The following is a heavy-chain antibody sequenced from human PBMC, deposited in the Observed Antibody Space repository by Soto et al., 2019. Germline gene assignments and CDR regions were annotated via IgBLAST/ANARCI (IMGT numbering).Heavy chain of an antibody. D-gene: IGHD3-22*01. CDR3: ARDEYYYDSSGYYLERYYYYGMDV. J-gene: IGHJ6*02. V-gene: IGHV1-69*04. Sequence: GASVKVSCKASGGTFSSYTISWVRQAPGQGLEWMGRIIPILGIANYAQKFQGRVTITADKSTSTAYMELSSLRSEDTAVYYCARDEYYYDSSGYYLERYYYYGMDVWGQGTTVTVSS. CDR2: IIPILGIA. CDR1: GGTFSSYT.